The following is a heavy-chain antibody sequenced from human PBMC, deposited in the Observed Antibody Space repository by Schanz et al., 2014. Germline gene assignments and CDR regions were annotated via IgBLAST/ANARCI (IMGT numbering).Heavy chain of an antibody. Sequence: VQLVESGGVVVQPGGSLRLSCAASGFTFDDYTMHWVRQAPGKGPEWVACIGRRGQVIYYADSMEGRFTISRDNAQNSLFLQMNSLRVEDTAVYYCARSYHDDDDYTRALDMWGQGTMVTVSS. CDR2: IGRRGQVI. CDR1: GFTFDDYT. CDR3: ARSYHDDDDYTRALDM. D-gene: IGHD3-16*01. J-gene: IGHJ3*02. V-gene: IGHV3-21*02.